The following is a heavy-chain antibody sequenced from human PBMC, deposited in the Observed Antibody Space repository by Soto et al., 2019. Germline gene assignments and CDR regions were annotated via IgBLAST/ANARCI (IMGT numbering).Heavy chain of an antibody. J-gene: IGHJ4*02. CDR3: AKDFSGYSGYDYFDY. CDR1: GFTFSSYA. Sequence: PGGSLRLSYAASGFTFSSYAMSWVRQAPGKGLEWVSDISGSGDSIFYAGSVKGRFTISRDNAKNSLYLQLNSLRAEDTAVYYCAKDFSGYSGYDYFDYWGQGTLVTVSS. V-gene: IGHV3-23*01. CDR2: ISGSGDSI. D-gene: IGHD5-12*01.